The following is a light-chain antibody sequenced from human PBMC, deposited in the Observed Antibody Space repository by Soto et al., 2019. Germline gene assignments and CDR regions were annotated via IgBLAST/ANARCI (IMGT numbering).Light chain of an antibody. CDR3: QQYITYST. CDR2: DAS. V-gene: IGKV1-5*01. Sequence: DIQMTQSPSTLSASVGDRVTITCRASQSISSWLAWYQQKLGRAPRLLIYDASSLESGVPSRFSGSGSGTEFTLTISSLQPDDFATYYCQQYITYSTFGQGTRLEIK. CDR1: QSISSW. J-gene: IGKJ5*01.